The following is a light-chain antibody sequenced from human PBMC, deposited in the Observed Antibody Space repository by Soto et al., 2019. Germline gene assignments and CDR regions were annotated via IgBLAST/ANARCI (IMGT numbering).Light chain of an antibody. Sequence: DIQMTQSPSSLSASVGARVTITCRASQSISSYLNWYKQNPGKAPKILSYAASSLQSGVPSRFSGSGSGTDFTLTISSLQPEDFATYYCQQSYSTPRTFGQGTKVDIK. V-gene: IGKV1-39*01. CDR1: QSISSY. CDR3: QQSYSTPRT. CDR2: AAS. J-gene: IGKJ1*01.